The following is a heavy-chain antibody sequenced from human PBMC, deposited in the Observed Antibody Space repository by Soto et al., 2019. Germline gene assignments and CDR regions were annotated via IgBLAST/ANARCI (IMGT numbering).Heavy chain of an antibody. CDR3: AKVEPLWFGELSSFRLPDY. J-gene: IGHJ4*02. CDR2: ISGSGGST. V-gene: IGHV3-23*01. Sequence: QPGGSLRLSCAASGFTFSSYAMSWVRQTPGKGLEWVSAISGSGGSTYYADSVKGRFTISRDNSKNTLYLQMNSLRAEDTAVYYCAKVEPLWFGELSSFRLPDYWGQGTLVTVSS. D-gene: IGHD3-10*01. CDR1: GFTFSSYA.